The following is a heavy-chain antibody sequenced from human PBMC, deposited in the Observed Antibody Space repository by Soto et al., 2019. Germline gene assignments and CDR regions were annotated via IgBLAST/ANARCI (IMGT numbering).Heavy chain of an antibody. CDR3: ARDREDGTGTEYNWFAS. Sequence: QMQLVQSGAEVKKPGSSVKVSCKASGGTFGNLGISWLRQAPGQGLEWMGGTIPIFDTPHYAEKFRDRLTFPEDATSTAYMELTSLSSEDTATYYCARDREDGTGTEYNWFASWGQATLVTVSS. J-gene: IGHJ5*01. CDR1: GGTFGNLG. V-gene: IGHV1-69*01. D-gene: IGHD2-8*02. CDR2: TIPIFDTP.